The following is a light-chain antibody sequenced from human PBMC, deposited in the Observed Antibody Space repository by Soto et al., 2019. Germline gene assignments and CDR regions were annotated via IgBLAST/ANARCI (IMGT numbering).Light chain of an antibody. CDR3: CSYAGDSTWV. J-gene: IGLJ3*02. CDR2: EDN. V-gene: IGLV2-23*01. CDR1: SSDVGSYNL. Sequence: QSALTQPASVSGSPGQSVTISCTGTSSDVGSYNLLSWYQQYPGKAPKLIIYEDNKRPSGVSNRFSGSKSGNTASLTIAGLQSEDEADYYYCSYAGDSTWVFGGGTKLTVL.